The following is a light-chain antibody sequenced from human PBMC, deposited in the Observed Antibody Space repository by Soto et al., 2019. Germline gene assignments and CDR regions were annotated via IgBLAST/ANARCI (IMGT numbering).Light chain of an antibody. CDR3: CSYTSSSTPGV. CDR1: SSDVGGYNY. V-gene: IGLV2-14*03. CDR2: DVS. Sequence: QSALTQPASVSGSPGQSITICCTGTSSDVGGYNYVSWYQQHPGKAPKLMIYDVSDRPSGVSNRFSASKSGNTASLTISGLQAEDEADYYCCSYTSSSTPGVFGTGTKLTVL. J-gene: IGLJ1*01.